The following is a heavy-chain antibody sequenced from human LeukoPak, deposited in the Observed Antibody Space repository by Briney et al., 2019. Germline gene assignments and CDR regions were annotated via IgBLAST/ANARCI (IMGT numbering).Heavy chain of an antibody. V-gene: IGHV3-23*01. J-gene: IGHJ6*02. CDR2: ISGSGGST. CDR1: GFTFSSYA. Sequence: GGSLRLSCAASGFTFSSYAMHWVRQAPGKGLEWVSAISGSGGSTYYADSVKGRFTISRDNSKNTLYLQMNSLRAEDTAVYYCAKGAPDYYRYYGMDVWAQGTTVTVSS. CDR3: AKGAPDYYRYYGMDV. D-gene: IGHD3-10*01.